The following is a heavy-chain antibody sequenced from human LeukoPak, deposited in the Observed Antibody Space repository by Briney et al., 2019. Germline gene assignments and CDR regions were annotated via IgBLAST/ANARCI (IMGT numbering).Heavy chain of an antibody. D-gene: IGHD2-15*01. V-gene: IGHV4-38-2*01. CDR3: ARRGYCSGGACCSVDY. CDR1: GYSISSGYD. Sequence: SETLSLTCAVSGYSISSGYDWGWIRQPPGKGLGWIGSIYHSGSTYYNPSLKSRVTISVDTSKNQFSLRLSSVTAADTAVYYCARRGYCSGGACCSVDYLGQGTLVTVSS. CDR2: IYHSGST. J-gene: IGHJ4*02.